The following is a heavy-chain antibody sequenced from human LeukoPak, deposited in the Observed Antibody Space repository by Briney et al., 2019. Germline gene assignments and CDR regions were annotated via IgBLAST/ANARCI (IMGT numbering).Heavy chain of an antibody. J-gene: IGHJ5*02. CDR3: ARGRNSMVETWFDP. D-gene: IGHD3-10*01. V-gene: IGHV3-20*04. CDR1: GFTFDDYC. CDR2: INWNGGST. Sequence: PGGSLRLSCAVSGFTFDDYCMSWVRQAPGKGLEWVSCINWNGGSTRYADSGKGRFTISRDNAKNSLYLQMNSLRAEDPAFFYCARGRNSMVETWFDPWGQGTLVTVSS.